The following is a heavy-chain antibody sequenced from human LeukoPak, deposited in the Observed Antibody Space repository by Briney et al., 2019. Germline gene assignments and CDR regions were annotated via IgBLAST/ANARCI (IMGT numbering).Heavy chain of an antibody. V-gene: IGHV5-51*01. D-gene: IGHD3-22*01. Sequence: RGESLKISCKGSGYSFTSYWIGWVRQMPGKGLEWMGIIYPGDSDTRYSPSFQGQVTISADKSISTAYLQWSSLKASDTAMYYCARAVDHYDSSEAAGYFDYWGQGTLVTVSS. CDR3: ARAVDHYDSSEAAGYFDY. CDR2: IYPGDSDT. J-gene: IGHJ4*02. CDR1: GYSFTSYW.